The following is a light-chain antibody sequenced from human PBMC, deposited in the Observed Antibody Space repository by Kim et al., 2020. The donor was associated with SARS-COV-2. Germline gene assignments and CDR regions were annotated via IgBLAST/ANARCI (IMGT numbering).Light chain of an antibody. Sequence: GQSVTISCTGTSSDVGGYNFVSWYQQHPGKAPKLMIYEVSQRPSGVPDRFSGSKSDNTASLTVSGLQAADEADYYCSSYAGSNNLVFGGGTQLTVL. CDR3: SSYAGSNNLV. CDR2: EVS. V-gene: IGLV2-8*01. J-gene: IGLJ3*02. CDR1: SSDVGGYNF.